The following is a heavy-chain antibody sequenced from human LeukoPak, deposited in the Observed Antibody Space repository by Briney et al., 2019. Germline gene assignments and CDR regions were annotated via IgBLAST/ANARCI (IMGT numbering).Heavy chain of an antibody. CDR1: GFTFSDYY. J-gene: IGHJ4*02. V-gene: IGHV3-11*04. Sequence: KPGGSLRLSCAASGFTFSDYYMSWIRQAPGKGLEWISYISSSGSTIYYADSVKGRFTIPRDNAKNSLYLQMNSLRAEDTAVYYCARAPRGGRFLEWLLDYWGQGTLVTVSS. CDR3: ARAPRGGRFLEWLLDY. D-gene: IGHD3-3*01. CDR2: ISSSGSTI.